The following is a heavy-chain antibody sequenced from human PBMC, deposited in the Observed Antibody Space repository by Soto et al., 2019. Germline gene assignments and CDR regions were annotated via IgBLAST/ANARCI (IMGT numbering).Heavy chain of an antibody. D-gene: IGHD5-18*01. CDR3: ARDRVGTAMAHNWFDP. J-gene: IGHJ5*02. V-gene: IGHV1-69*06. CDR2: IIPSFGTA. Sequence: QVQLVQSGAEVKKPGSSVKVSCKASGGTFSSYAISWVRQAPGQGLEWMGGIIPSFGTANYAQKFQGRVTMTADISTSTAYMELSSLRSEDTAVYYCARDRVGTAMAHNWFDPWGQGTLVTVSS. CDR1: GGTFSSYA.